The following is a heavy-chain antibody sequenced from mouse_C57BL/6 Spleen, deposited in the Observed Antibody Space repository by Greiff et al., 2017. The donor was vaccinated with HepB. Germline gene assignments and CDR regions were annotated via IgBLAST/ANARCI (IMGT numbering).Heavy chain of an antibody. CDR3: ARPGVTTDFDY. J-gene: IGHJ2*01. CDR2: INPNNGGT. D-gene: IGHD2-2*01. CDR1: GYTFTDYY. V-gene: IGHV1-26*01. Sequence: EVQLQQSGPELVKPGASVKISCKASGYTFTDYYMNWVKQSHGKSLEWIGDINPNNGGTSYNQKFKGKATLTVDKSSSTAYMELRSLTSEDSAVYYCARPGVTTDFDYWGQGTTLTVSS.